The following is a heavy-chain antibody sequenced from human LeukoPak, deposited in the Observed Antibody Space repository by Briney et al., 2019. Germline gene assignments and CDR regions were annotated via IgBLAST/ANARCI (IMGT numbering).Heavy chain of an antibody. D-gene: IGHD1-14*01. CDR3: ARAPELYYSDY. Sequence: GGSLRLSCAASGFTVSSNYMSWVRQAPGKGLEWVSVIYSGGSTYYADSVKGRFTISRDNSKNTLYLQMNSLRAEDTAVYYCARAPELYYSDYWGQGTLVTVSS. V-gene: IGHV3-53*01. CDR1: GFTVSSNY. J-gene: IGHJ4*02. CDR2: IYSGGST.